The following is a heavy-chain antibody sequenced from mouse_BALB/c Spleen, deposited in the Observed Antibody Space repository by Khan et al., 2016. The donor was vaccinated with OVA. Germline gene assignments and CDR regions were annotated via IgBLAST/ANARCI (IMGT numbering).Heavy chain of an antibody. CDR3: ARSRWLLPAMDY. D-gene: IGHD2-3*01. J-gene: IGHJ4*01. Sequence: QIQLVQSGPELKKLGETVKISCKASGYTFTNSGMNWVKQAPGKGLKWMGWINTNTGEPTYAEEFKGRFAFSLETSASTAYLQINNLKNEDTATYFCARSRWLLPAMDYWGQGTSVTGSS. V-gene: IGHV9-3*02. CDR2: INTNTGEP. CDR1: GYTFTNSG.